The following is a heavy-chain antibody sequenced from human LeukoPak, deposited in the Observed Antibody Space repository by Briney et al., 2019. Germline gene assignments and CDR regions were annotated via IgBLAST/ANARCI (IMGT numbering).Heavy chain of an antibody. J-gene: IGHJ4*02. CDR2: IKQDGSEK. Sequence: GGSLRLSCAASGFTFSSYWMSWVRQAPGKGLEWVANIKQDGSEKYYVDSVKGRFTISRDNAKNSLYLQMNSLRAEDTAVYYCARVGAGPHVLRYFDWSYGYWGQGTLVTVSS. D-gene: IGHD3-9*01. V-gene: IGHV3-7*03. CDR1: GFTFSSYW. CDR3: ARVGAGPHVLRYFDWSYGY.